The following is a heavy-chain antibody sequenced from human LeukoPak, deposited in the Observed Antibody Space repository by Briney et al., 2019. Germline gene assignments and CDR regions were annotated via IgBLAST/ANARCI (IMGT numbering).Heavy chain of an antibody. CDR2: IFYSGSS. J-gene: IGHJ6*03. Sequence: SETLSLTCTVSGGSISTYYWSWIRQPPGKGLEWIGYIFYSGSSNYNPSLKSRVTISVDTSKNQFSLKLSSVTAADTAVYYCAREREWIQLPAMRSYYYMDVWGRGTTVTVS. CDR3: AREREWIQLPAMRSYYYMDV. V-gene: IGHV4-59*01. D-gene: IGHD5-18*01. CDR1: GGSISTYY.